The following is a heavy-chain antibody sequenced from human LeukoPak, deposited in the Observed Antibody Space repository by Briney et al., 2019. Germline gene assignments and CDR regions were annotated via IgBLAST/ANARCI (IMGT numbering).Heavy chain of an antibody. CDR2: IYTSGST. CDR3: ARVAAAAGTPYYYYYMDV. J-gene: IGHJ6*03. D-gene: IGHD6-13*01. Sequence: PSETLSLTRTVSGGSISSGSYYWSWIRQPAGKGLEWVGRIYTSGSTNYNPSLKSRVTISVDTSKNQFSLKLSSVTAADTAVYYCARVAAAAGTPYYYYYMDVWGKGTTVTVSS. CDR1: GGSISSGSYY. V-gene: IGHV4-61*02.